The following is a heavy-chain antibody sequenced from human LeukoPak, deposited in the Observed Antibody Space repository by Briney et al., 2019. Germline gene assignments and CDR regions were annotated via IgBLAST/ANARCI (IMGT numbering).Heavy chain of an antibody. J-gene: IGHJ6*02. Sequence: PGGSLRLSCAASGFTFSSYAMHWVRQAPGKGLEWVAVISYDGSNKYYADSVKGRFTISRDNAKNSLYLQMNSLRAEDSAVYYCARDLGLSSGYYYEYYYYGMDVWGQGTTVTVSS. CDR2: ISYDGSNK. D-gene: IGHD3-22*01. V-gene: IGHV3-30-3*01. CDR1: GFTFSSYA. CDR3: ARDLGLSSGYYYEYYYYGMDV.